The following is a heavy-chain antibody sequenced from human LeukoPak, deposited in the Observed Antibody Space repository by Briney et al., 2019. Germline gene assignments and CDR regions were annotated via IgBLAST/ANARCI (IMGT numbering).Heavy chain of an antibody. V-gene: IGHV3-73*01. CDR2: IRSKANSYAT. D-gene: IGHD4-17*01. Sequence: PGGSLRLSCAASGFTFSGSAMHCVRQASGKGLEWGGRIRSKANSYATAYAASVKGRFTIARDDSKNTAYLQMNSLNTEDTAVYYCTRPLHDYGDYVYVRNWFDPWGQGTLVPVSS. J-gene: IGHJ5*02. CDR1: GFTFSGSA. CDR3: TRPLHDYGDYVYVRNWFDP.